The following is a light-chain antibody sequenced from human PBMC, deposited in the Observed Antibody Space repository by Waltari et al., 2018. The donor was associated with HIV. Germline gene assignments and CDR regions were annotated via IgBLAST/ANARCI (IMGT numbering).Light chain of an antibody. CDR2: DVS. Sequence: QSPLTQPASVSGNPGQSVTITCTGTNIDVGNYNLFSWYQQHPGKAPKPLIYDVSKRPSGVSSRFSGSKSGYWASLTISGLLTEDESYYYCLTYVSDSGTWKFGGGTYLTV. J-gene: IGLJ3*02. CDR1: NIDVGNYNL. V-gene: IGLV2-23*02. CDR3: LTYVSDSGTWK.